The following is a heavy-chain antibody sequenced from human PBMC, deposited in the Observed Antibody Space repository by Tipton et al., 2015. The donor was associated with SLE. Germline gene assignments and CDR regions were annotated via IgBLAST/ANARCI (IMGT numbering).Heavy chain of an antibody. Sequence: SLRLSCAASGFTFSSYSMNWVRQAPWKGLEWVSYISSSSSTIYYADSVKGRFTISRDNAKNSLYLQMNSLRAEDTAVYYCARVAIITMVRGGFDIWGQGTMVTVSS. CDR1: GFTFSSYS. CDR2: ISSSSSTI. J-gene: IGHJ3*02. CDR3: ARVAIITMVRGGFDI. D-gene: IGHD3-10*01. V-gene: IGHV3-48*01.